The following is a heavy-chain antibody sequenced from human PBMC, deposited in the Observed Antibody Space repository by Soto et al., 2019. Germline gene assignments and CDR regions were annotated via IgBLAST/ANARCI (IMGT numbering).Heavy chain of an antibody. CDR1: GYSFTSYW. J-gene: IGHJ3*02. V-gene: IGHV5-51*01. D-gene: IGHD2-15*01. CDR2: IYPGDSDT. Sequence: GESLKISCKGSGYSFTSYWIGWVRQMPGKGLEWMGIIYPGDSDTRYSPSFQGQVTISADKSISTAYLQWSSLKASDTAMYYCARRAVVAAHALRAFDIWGQGTMVTVSS. CDR3: ARRAVVAAHALRAFDI.